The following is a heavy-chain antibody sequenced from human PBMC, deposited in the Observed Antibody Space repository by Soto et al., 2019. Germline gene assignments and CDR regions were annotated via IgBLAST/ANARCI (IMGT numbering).Heavy chain of an antibody. D-gene: IGHD2-15*01. Sequence: SETLSLTCAVYGGSFSGYYWSWIRQPPGKGLEWIGEINHSGSTNYNPSLKSRVTISVDTSKNQFSLKLSSVTAADTAVYYCARGLVEAAETRNYYFDYWGQGTLVTVSS. V-gene: IGHV4-34*01. CDR2: INHSGST. CDR1: GGSFSGYY. CDR3: ARGLVEAAETRNYYFDY. J-gene: IGHJ4*02.